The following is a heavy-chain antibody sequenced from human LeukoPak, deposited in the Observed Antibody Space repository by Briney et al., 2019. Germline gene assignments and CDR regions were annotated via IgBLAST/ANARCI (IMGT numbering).Heavy chain of an antibody. V-gene: IGHV4-59*01. CDR2: IDHSGSA. Sequence: SETLSLTCTVSSGSISNNYWSWIRQPPGKGLELIGYIDHSGSANYKSSLKSRVTISVDTSKNQFSLKLSSVTVVDTAVYYCARFRTLNLFDPWGQGTLVTVSS. D-gene: IGHD2-15*01. CDR1: SGSISNNY. CDR3: ARFRTLNLFDP. J-gene: IGHJ5*02.